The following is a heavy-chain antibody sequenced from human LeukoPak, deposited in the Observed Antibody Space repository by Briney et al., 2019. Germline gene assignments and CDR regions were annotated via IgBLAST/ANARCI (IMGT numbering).Heavy chain of an antibody. CDR3: AREGYSYGYYFDY. J-gene: IGHJ4*02. Sequence: GGSLRLSCAASGFTFSSYAMSWVRQAPGKGLEWVSSISGTGGTTYHAESVKGRFTISRDNAKNTLYLQMNSLRAEDTAVYYCAREGYSYGYYFDYWGQGTLVTVSS. D-gene: IGHD5-18*01. CDR1: GFTFSSYA. CDR2: ISGTGGTT. V-gene: IGHV3-23*01.